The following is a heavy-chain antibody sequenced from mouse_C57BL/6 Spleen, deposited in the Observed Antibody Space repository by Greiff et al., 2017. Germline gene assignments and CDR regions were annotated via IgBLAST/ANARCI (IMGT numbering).Heavy chain of an antibody. CDR2: IHPSDSDT. V-gene: IGHV1-74*01. CDR1: GYTFTSYW. Sequence: QVQLQQPGAELVKPGASVKVSCKASGYTFTSYWMHWVKQRPGQGLEWIGRIHPSDSDTNYNQKFKGKATLTVDKSSSTAYMQLSSLTSEDSAVYYCATLYDGYYEGAMDYWGHGTSVTVSS. J-gene: IGHJ4*01. CDR3: ATLYDGYYEGAMDY. D-gene: IGHD2-3*01.